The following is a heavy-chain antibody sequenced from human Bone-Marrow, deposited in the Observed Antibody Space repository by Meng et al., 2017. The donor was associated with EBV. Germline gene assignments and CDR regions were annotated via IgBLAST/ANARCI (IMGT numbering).Heavy chain of an antibody. V-gene: IGHV4-30-4*01. CDR2: IYSSSST. Sequence: PGQLQHSPTPPLTTSVSDDLIHSVGYACSRIRQPPGKGLECIGYIYSSSSTYSTPSLKTRLTISLDTSKSQFSLKMYSVTAADTAMYYCARAGRGYGDFEYYFDYWGQGTLVTVSS. CDR1: DDLIHSVGYA. J-gene: IGHJ4*02. CDR3: ARAGRGYGDFEYYFDY. D-gene: IGHD4-17*01.